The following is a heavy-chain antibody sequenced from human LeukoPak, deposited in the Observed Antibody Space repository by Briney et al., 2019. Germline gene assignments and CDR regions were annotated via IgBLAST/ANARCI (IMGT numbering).Heavy chain of an antibody. Sequence: GGSLRLSCAASGFSFNEYWMNWVRQAPGKGPEWVSYISISTSTIYYADSVKGRFTISRDNAKNSLYLEMNSLRAEDTAVYYCTAPGRGRGGYDFEYWGQGTLVTVSS. CDR1: GFSFNEYW. CDR3: TAPGRGRGGYDFEY. J-gene: IGHJ4*02. CDR2: ISISTSTI. V-gene: IGHV3-48*04. D-gene: IGHD6-19*01.